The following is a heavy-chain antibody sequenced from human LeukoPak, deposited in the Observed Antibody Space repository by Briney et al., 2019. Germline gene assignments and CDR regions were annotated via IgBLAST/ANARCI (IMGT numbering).Heavy chain of an antibody. Sequence: GGSLRLSCAASGFTFSSYAMHWVRQAPGKGLEWVAVISYDGSNKYYADSVKGRFTISRDNSKNTLYLQMNSLRAEDTAVYYCAREFYDSSGYSFDYWDQGTLVTVSS. CDR1: GFTFSSYA. V-gene: IGHV3-30-3*01. CDR3: AREFYDSSGYSFDY. D-gene: IGHD3-22*01. CDR2: ISYDGSNK. J-gene: IGHJ4*02.